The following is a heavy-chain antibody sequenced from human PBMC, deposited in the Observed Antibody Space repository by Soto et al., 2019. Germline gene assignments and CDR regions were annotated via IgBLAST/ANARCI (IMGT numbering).Heavy chain of an antibody. J-gene: IGHJ3*02. CDR1: GFTFNNYW. D-gene: IGHD5-18*01. CDR3: ARLYSYAYAFDS. CDR2: IKQDGSAK. V-gene: IGHV3-7*01. Sequence: GGSLRLSCAASGFTFNNYWMTWVRQAPRKGLEWVASIKQDGSAKYYVDSVKGRFTIYRDTAKNLPYLQMNSLRAEDTAIYYCARLYSYAYAFDSWGQGTTLTV.